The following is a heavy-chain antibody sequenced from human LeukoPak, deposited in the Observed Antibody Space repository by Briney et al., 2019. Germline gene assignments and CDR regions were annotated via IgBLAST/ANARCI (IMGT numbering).Heavy chain of an antibody. CDR1: GFTFSSYS. Sequence: PGGSLRLSCAASGFTFSSYSMNWVRQAPGKGLEWVSYISSGSSTIYYADSVKGRFTISRDNAKNSLYLQMNSLRAEDTAVYYCARAVGGNSGDFDYWGQGTLVTVSS. D-gene: IGHD4-23*01. CDR3: ARAVGGNSGDFDY. J-gene: IGHJ4*02. CDR2: ISSGSSTI. V-gene: IGHV3-48*01.